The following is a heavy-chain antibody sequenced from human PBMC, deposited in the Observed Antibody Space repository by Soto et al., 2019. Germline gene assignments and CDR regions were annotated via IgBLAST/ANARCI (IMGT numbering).Heavy chain of an antibody. CDR2: VYSGGNT. CDR1: GFTVSSNY. V-gene: IGHV3-66*01. Sequence: GGSLRLSCAASGFTVSSNYMSWVRQAPGKGLEWVSVVYSGGNTYYADSVKGRFIISRDNSKNTLYLQMNSLRAEDTAVYYCAREKATGDYFDYWGQGTPVTVS. J-gene: IGHJ4*02. D-gene: IGHD7-27*01. CDR3: AREKATGDYFDY.